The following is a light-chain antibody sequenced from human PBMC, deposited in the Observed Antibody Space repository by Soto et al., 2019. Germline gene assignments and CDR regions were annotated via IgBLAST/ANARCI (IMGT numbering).Light chain of an antibody. Sequence: VLTQPPSASGSPGQSVTISCIGTGSDVGGYNYVSWYQQHPGKAPKLMIYEVSKRPSGVPDRFSGSKSGNTASLTVSGLQAEDEADYYCSSYAASNNLGVFGGGTKVTVL. V-gene: IGLV2-8*01. CDR2: EVS. CDR1: GSDVGGYNY. J-gene: IGLJ2*01. CDR3: SSYAASNNLGV.